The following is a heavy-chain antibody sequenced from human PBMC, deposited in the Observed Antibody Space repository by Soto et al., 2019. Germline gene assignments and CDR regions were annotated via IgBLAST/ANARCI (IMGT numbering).Heavy chain of an antibody. Sequence: ASVKVSCKASGYTFTSYYMHWVRQAPGQGLEWMGIINPSGGSTSYAQKFQGRATMTRDTSTSTVYMELSSLRSEDTAVYYCARDWGNYYDSSGYYPDYWGQGTLVTVSS. CDR1: GYTFTSYY. CDR3: ARDWGNYYDSSGYYPDY. D-gene: IGHD3-22*01. CDR2: INPSGGST. J-gene: IGHJ4*02. V-gene: IGHV1-46*01.